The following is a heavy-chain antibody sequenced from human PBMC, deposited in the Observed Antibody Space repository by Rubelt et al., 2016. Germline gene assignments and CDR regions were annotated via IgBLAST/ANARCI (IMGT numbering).Heavy chain of an antibody. CDR3: AKSGSGSYSY. V-gene: IGHV1-69*01. J-gene: IGHJ4*02. CDR2: IIPIFVKA. Sequence: QVQLVQSGAEVKKPGSSVKVSCKASGGTFSSYAISWVRQAPGQGLEWMGGIIPIFVKATSAKSSPGWVRFTLDEAPRPAYMELSSLRPEDTAVYYCAKSGSGSYSYWGQGTLVTVSS. D-gene: IGHD3-10*01. CDR1: GGTFSSYA.